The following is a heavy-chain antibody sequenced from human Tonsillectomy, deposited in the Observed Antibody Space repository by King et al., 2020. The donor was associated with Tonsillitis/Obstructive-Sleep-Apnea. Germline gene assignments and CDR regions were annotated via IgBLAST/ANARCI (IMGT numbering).Heavy chain of an antibody. CDR3: VRVRGGYDWGLNFDY. CDR2: IYSGGST. V-gene: IGHV3-66*01. CDR1: GFTVSSNY. Sequence: DVQLVESGGGLVQPGGSLRLSCAASGFTVSSNYMSWVRQAPGKGLEWVSVIYSGGSTYYADSVKGRFTISRDNSKNTLYLQMNSLRAEDTAVYYCVRVRGGYDWGLNFDYWGQGTLVTVSS. D-gene: IGHD5-12*01. J-gene: IGHJ4*02.